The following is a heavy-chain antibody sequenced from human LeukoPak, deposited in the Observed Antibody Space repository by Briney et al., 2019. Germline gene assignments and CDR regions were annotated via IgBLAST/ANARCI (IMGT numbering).Heavy chain of an antibody. D-gene: IGHD3-3*01. CDR1: GFTFSSYA. V-gene: IGHV3-74*01. J-gene: IGHJ4*02. CDR3: ASHTIFGVVIRNY. Sequence: GGSLRLSCAAFGFTFSSYAMHWVRQAPGKGLVWVSRINSDGSSTSYADSVKGRFTISRDNAKNTLYLQMNSLRAEDTAVYYCASHTIFGVVIRNYWGQGTLVTVSS. CDR2: INSDGSST.